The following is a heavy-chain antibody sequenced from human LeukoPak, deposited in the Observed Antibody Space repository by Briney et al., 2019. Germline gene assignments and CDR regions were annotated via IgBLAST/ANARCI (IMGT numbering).Heavy chain of an antibody. D-gene: IGHD6-13*01. J-gene: IGHJ6*02. CDR3: ARDGRGAAAGTGYYYYYGMDV. V-gene: IGHV3-13*01. CDR2: IGTAGDT. Sequence: PGRSLRLSCAASGFTFSSYDMHWVRQATGKGLEWVSAIGTAGDTYYPGSVKGRFTISRENAKNSLYLQMNSLRAGDTAVYYCARDGRGAAAGTGYYYYYGMDVWGQGTTVTVSS. CDR1: GFTFSSYD.